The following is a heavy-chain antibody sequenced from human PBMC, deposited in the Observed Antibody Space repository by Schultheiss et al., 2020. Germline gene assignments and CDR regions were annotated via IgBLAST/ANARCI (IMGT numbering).Heavy chain of an antibody. V-gene: IGHV2-70*01. D-gene: IGHD1-1*01. J-gene: IGHJ4*02. CDR1: GFSLSTIGMC. CDR2: IDWDDDK. Sequence: SGPTLVKPTQTLTLTCTFSGFSLSTIGMCVSWIRQPPGKALEWLALIDWDDDKYYSTSLKSRLTISKDTSKNQVVLTMTNMDPVDTATYYCARMTTGTSPFSFDYWGQGTLVTVSS. CDR3: ARMTTGTSPFSFDY.